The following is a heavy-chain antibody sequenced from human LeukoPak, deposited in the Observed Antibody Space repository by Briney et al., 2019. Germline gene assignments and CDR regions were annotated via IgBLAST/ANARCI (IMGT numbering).Heavy chain of an antibody. Sequence: GALRLSCAASGFTFSGSAMHWVRQASGKGLEWVGRIRSKANNYATAYAASVKGRFTISRDDSENTAYLQMNSLKTEDTAVYYCTNGDYDWFDPWGQGTLVTVSS. V-gene: IGHV3-73*01. CDR3: TNGDYDWFDP. J-gene: IGHJ5*02. CDR2: IRSKANNYAT. D-gene: IGHD4-17*01. CDR1: GFTFSGSA.